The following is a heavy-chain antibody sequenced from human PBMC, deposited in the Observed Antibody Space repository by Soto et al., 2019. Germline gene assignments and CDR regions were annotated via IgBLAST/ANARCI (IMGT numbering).Heavy chain of an antibody. CDR1: GFTFSGSA. CDR2: IRSKANSYAT. V-gene: IGHV3-73*01. Sequence: GGSLRLSCAASGFTFSGSAMHRVRQASGKGLEWVGRIRSKANSYATAYAASVKGRFTISRDDSKNTAYLQMNSLKTEDTAVYYCTRHGEYYDFWSGYYTGTRTPNYGMDVWGQGT. J-gene: IGHJ6*02. D-gene: IGHD3-3*01. CDR3: TRHGEYYDFWSGYYTGTRTPNYGMDV.